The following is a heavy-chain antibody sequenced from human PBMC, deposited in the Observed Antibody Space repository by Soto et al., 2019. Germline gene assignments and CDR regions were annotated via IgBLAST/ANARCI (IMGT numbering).Heavy chain of an antibody. V-gene: IGHV1-18*01. J-gene: IGHJ4*02. CDR3: ARDLVGGAARRQYYFDY. CDR2: ISAYNGNT. D-gene: IGHD6-6*01. CDR1: GYTFTSYG. Sequence: ASVKVSCKASGYTFTSYGISWVRQAPGQGLEWMGWISAYNGNTNYAQKLQGRVTMTPDTSTSTAYMELRSLRSDDTAVYYCARDLVGGAARRQYYFDYWGQGTLVTVSS.